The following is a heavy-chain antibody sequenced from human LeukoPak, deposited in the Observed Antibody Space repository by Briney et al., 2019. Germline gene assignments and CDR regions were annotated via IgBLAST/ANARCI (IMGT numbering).Heavy chain of an antibody. J-gene: IGHJ4*02. Sequence: ASVKVSCKASGYTFTSYDINWVRQATGQGLEWMGWMNPNSGNTGYAQKFQGRVTMTRNTSISTAYMELSSLRSDDTAVYYRARAQYVTGWMLLGYWGQGTLVTVSS. CDR1: GYTFTSYD. D-gene: IGHD3-16*01. CDR2: MNPNSGNT. CDR3: ARAQYVTGWMLLGY. V-gene: IGHV1-8*01.